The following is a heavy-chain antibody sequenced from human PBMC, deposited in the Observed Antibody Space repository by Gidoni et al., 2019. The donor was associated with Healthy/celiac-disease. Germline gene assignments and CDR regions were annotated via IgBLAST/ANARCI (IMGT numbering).Heavy chain of an antibody. CDR1: GGSISGNNFY. Sequence: QLQLRESGPGLVSPSETLSLTCVVSGGSISGNNFYCGWMRQPPGKGLEWIGSVYESGSSYYNPSLKSRIIVSVDTSKKQFSLKLKSLTAADTAVYYCVRHDIALMVYDTWGEGTLVTVSS. CDR2: VYESGSS. CDR3: VRHDIALMVYDT. D-gene: IGHD2-8*01. J-gene: IGHJ4*02. V-gene: IGHV4-39*01.